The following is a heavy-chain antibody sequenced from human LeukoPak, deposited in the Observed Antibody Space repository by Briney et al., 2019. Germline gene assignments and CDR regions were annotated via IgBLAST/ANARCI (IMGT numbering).Heavy chain of an antibody. D-gene: IGHD3-10*01. V-gene: IGHV3-30*18. Sequence: GGSLRLSCAASGFTFTTYGMHWVRQAPGKGLEWVAVISFDGSSKYYADSVKGRFTISRDNSKNTLYLQMNSLRAEDTAVYYCAKVWYYGSGSSPYYFDYWGQGTLVTVSS. J-gene: IGHJ4*02. CDR3: AKVWYYGSGSSPYYFDY. CDR2: ISFDGSSK. CDR1: GFTFTTYG.